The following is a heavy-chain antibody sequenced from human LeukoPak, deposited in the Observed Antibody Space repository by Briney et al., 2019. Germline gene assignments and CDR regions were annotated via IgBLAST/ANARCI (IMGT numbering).Heavy chain of an antibody. CDR1: GYTFTGYY. Sequence: ASVKVSCKASGYTFTGYYMHWVRQAPGQGLEWMGWINPNSGGTNYAQKFQGRVTITRDTSISTAYMELSRLRSDDTAVYYCAREGTKSSSSWSHLYYYMDVWGKGTTVTVSS. CDR3: AREGTKSSSSWSHLYYYMDV. D-gene: IGHD6-13*01. CDR2: INPNSGGT. J-gene: IGHJ6*03. V-gene: IGHV1-2*02.